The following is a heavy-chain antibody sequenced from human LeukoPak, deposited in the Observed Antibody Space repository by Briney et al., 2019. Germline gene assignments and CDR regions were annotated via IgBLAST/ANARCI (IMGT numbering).Heavy chain of an antibody. CDR3: ARALGPYYFDY. CDR1: GGSVSSGSYY. CDR2: IYYSGST. J-gene: IGHJ4*02. V-gene: IGHV4-61*01. D-gene: IGHD3-16*01. Sequence: SETLSLTCTVSGGSVSSGSYYWSWIRQPPGTGLEWIGYIYYSGSTNYNPSLKSRVTISVDTSKNQFSLKLSSVTAADTAVYYCARALGPYYFDYWGQGTLVTVSS.